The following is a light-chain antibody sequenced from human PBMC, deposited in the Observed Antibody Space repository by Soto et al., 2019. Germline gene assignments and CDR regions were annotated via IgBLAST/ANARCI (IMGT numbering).Light chain of an antibody. Sequence: EIVMTECPAPLSGSPWDGATFSFVGSQSVSSNLAWYQQKPGQAPRLLIYGASIRATGIPARFSGSGSGTEFTLTISTLQSEDFAIYYCQHYNNWPPWTFGQGTKVDIK. J-gene: IGKJ1*01. CDR2: GAS. CDR1: QSVSSN. CDR3: QHYNNWPPWT. V-gene: IGKV3-15*01.